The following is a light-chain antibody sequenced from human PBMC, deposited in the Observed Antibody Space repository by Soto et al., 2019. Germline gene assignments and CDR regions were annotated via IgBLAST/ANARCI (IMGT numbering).Light chain of an antibody. Sequence: DSQMTRAPSTVAGYVLDSVTSTCRPSQSITTWLAWYQQRAWKARQLLIYDVSSLQSGVPSRFSGSGSGTDFTLTISSLQPEDVATYYCQNYNSAPRLFGQGTKWIS. J-gene: IGKJ1*01. CDR2: DVS. CDR3: QNYNSAPRL. V-gene: IGKV1-5*01. CDR1: QSITTW.